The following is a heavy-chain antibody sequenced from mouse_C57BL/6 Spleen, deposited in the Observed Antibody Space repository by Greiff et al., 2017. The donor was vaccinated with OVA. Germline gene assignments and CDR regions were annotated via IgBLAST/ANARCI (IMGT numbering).Heavy chain of an antibody. J-gene: IGHJ2*01. V-gene: IGHV1-9*01. CDR2: ILPGSGST. Sequence: QVQLQQSGAELMKPGASVKLSCKATGYTFTGYWIEWVKQRPGHGLEWIGEILPGSGSTTYNEKFKGKATFTADTSSNTAYMQLSSLTTEDSAIYDCARWGYDDGTGFDYWGQGTTLTVSS. CDR1: GYTFTGYW. D-gene: IGHD2-2*01. CDR3: ARWGYDDGTGFDY.